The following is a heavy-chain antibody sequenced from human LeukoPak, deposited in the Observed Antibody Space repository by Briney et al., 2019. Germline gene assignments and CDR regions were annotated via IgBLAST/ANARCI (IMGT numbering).Heavy chain of an antibody. CDR2: INPNSGGT. Sequence: ASVKVSCKASRYTFTGYYMHWVRQAPGQGLEWMGWINPNSGGTNYAQKFQGRVTMTRDTSISTAYMELSRLRSDDTAVYYCARVVPAALMGFDYWGQGTLVTVSS. CDR3: ARVVPAALMGFDY. J-gene: IGHJ4*02. CDR1: RYTFTGYY. D-gene: IGHD2-2*01. V-gene: IGHV1-2*02.